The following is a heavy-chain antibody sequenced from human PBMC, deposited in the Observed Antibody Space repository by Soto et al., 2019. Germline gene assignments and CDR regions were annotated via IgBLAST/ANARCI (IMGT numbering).Heavy chain of an antibody. CDR3: ARDGATYYDFWSGSPGPHWFDP. V-gene: IGHV1-18*01. D-gene: IGHD3-3*01. J-gene: IGHJ5*02. CDR2: ISAYNGNT. CDR1: GYTFTSYG. Sequence: ASVKVSCKASGYTFTSYGISWVRQAPGQGLEWMGWISAYNGNTNYAQKLQGRVTMTTDTSTSTAYMELRSLRSDDTAVYYCARDGATYYDFWSGSPGPHWFDPWGQGTLVTVSS.